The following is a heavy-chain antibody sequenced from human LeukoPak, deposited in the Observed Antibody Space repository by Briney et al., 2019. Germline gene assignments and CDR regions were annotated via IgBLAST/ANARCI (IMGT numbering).Heavy chain of an antibody. CDR2: ISGSGGST. Sequence: PGGSLRLSCAASGFTFSSYAMSWVRQAPGKGLEWVSAISGSGGSTYYADSVRGRFTISRDNSKNTLYLQMNSLRAEDTAVYYCATPTRGSGWQSAEYFQHWGQGTLVTVSS. D-gene: IGHD6-19*01. J-gene: IGHJ1*01. V-gene: IGHV3-23*01. CDR1: GFTFSSYA. CDR3: ATPTRGSGWQSAEYFQH.